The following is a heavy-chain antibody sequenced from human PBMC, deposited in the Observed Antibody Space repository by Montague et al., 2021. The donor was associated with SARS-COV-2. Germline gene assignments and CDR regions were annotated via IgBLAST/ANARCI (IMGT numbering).Heavy chain of an antibody. D-gene: IGHD3-22*01. CDR1: AFTVSTNY. CDR3: ARTKYDYYDRRGPPDY. V-gene: IGHV3-53*04. Sequence: SLRLSCAASAFTVSTNYMNWFRQAPGKGLEWVSVINKGSTTYYADSAKSGFTISRHNSKNTLFLQMNSLTAEDTAMYYCARTKYDYYDRRGPPDYWGHGTLVTVSS. J-gene: IGHJ4*01. CDR2: INKGSTT.